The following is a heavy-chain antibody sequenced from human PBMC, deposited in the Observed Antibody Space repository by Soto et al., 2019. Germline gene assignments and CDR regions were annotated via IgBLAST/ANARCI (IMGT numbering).Heavy chain of an antibody. CDR2: IFASSTTI. CDR1: GFTFSSYS. CDR3: ARDRDWAFDY. J-gene: IGHJ4*02. V-gene: IGHV3-48*04. Sequence: EVQLVESGGGSVQPGGSLRLSCVASGFTFSSYSMVWVRQAPGKGLEWVSYIFASSTTIYYADSEKGRFTVSRDNTQNSLFLLMNSLRAEDTAVYYCARDRDWAFDYWGQGTLVTVSS. D-gene: IGHD3-9*01.